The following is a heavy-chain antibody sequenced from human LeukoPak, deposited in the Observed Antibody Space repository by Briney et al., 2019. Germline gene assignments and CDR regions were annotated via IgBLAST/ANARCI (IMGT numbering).Heavy chain of an antibody. CDR3: ARYYDSSGYYRYFDY. Sequence: SQTLSLTCTVSGGSISSGGYYWSWIRQHPGTGLEWIGYIYYSGSTYYNPSLKSRVTISVDTSKNQFSLKLSSVTAADTAVYYCARYYDSSGYYRYFDYWGQGTLVTVSS. J-gene: IGHJ4*02. CDR1: GGSISSGGYY. D-gene: IGHD3-22*01. V-gene: IGHV4-31*03. CDR2: IYYSGST.